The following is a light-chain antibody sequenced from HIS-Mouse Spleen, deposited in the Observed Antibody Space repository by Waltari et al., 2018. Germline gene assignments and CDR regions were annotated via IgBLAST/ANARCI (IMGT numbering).Light chain of an antibody. CDR3: YSTDSSGNHRV. CDR1: ALPKKS. J-gene: IGLJ2*01. CDR2: EDS. Sequence: SYELTQPPSVSVSPGQTARIPCSGAALPKKSAYWYQQKSGQAPVLVIYEDSKRPTGIPERFSGSSSGTMATLTISGAQVEDEADYYCYSTDSSGNHRVFGGGTKLTVL. V-gene: IGLV3-10*01.